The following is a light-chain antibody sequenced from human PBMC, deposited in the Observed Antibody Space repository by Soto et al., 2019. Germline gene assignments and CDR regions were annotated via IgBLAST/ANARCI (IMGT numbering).Light chain of an antibody. CDR1: QSISSD. Sequence: EIVLTHSPATLSVSPLKRATLSFSASQSISSDLAWYQQRPGQAPRLLIYAASTRATGIPARFSGSRSGTEFTLTISSLQSEDFAVYYCQQYSSWPPLNFGGGTKVDIK. J-gene: IGKJ4*01. CDR2: AAS. V-gene: IGKV3-15*01. CDR3: QQYSSWPPLN.